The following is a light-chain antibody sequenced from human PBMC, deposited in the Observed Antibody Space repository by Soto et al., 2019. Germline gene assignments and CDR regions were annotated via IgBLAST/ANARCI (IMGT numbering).Light chain of an antibody. V-gene: IGKV3-20*01. CDR3: LQYGIPLWT. CDR1: QSVTANY. CDR2: AAS. Sequence: EIALTQSPGTLSLSPGERATLSCRASQSVTANYLAWYQQKPGQAPRLLIYAASIGATGIPDRFSGSGSGTDFPLIISRLEPEDSAVYYCLQYGIPLWTFGQGTKVEIK. J-gene: IGKJ1*01.